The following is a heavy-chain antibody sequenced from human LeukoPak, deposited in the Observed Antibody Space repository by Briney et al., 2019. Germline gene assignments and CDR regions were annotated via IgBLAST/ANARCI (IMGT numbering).Heavy chain of an antibody. CDR2: IYYSGST. J-gene: IGHJ6*03. CDR1: GDSISTSSYY. V-gene: IGHV4-39*01. CDR3: ARGPLLWFGELFFYYYYYMDV. Sequence: SETLSLTCSVSGDSISTSSYYWGWIRQPPGKGLEWIGTIYYSGSTYYNPSLTSRVTISVDTSKNQFSLKLSSVTAADTAVYYCARGPLLWFGELFFYYYYYMDVWGKGTTVTVSS. D-gene: IGHD3-10*01.